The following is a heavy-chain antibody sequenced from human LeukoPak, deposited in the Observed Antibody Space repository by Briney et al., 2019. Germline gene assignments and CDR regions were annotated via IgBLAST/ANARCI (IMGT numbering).Heavy chain of an antibody. Sequence: ASVKVSCKASGYIFTSYYMHWVRQAPRQGLEWMGIINPGGNTVYAQKFQGRVTMTRETSTSTVYMELSSLRSEDTAVYYCAHSSGYYYGYDYWGQGTLVTVSS. D-gene: IGHD3-22*01. V-gene: IGHV1-46*01. CDR2: INPGGNT. J-gene: IGHJ4*02. CDR3: AHSSGYYYGYDY. CDR1: GYIFTSYY.